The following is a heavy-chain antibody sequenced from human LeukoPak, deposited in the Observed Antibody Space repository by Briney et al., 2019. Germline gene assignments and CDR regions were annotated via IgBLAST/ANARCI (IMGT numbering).Heavy chain of an antibody. J-gene: IGHJ4*01. CDR3: ARQIASAGTAGFDF. D-gene: IGHD6-13*01. CDR1: GFTFSIYA. CDR2: ISGNGGST. Sequence: GGSLRLSCAASGFTFSIYAMSSVRQAPGKGLEWVSAISGNGGSTYYADSVKGRFTISRDNSKNTLYLQMNSLRAEDTAVYYCARQIASAGTAGFDFWGQGALVTVSS. V-gene: IGHV3-23*01.